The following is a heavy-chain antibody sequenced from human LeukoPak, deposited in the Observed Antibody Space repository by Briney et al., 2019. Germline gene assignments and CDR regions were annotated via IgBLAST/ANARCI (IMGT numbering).Heavy chain of an antibody. V-gene: IGHV1-69*05. D-gene: IGHD3-22*01. Sequence: GASVKVSCKASGGTFSSYAISWVRQAPGQGLEWMVGIIPIFGTANYAQKFQGRVTITTDESTSTAYMELSSLRSEDTAVYYCARGHNSGYDMYYYDAYYYYYMDVWGKGTTVTVSS. CDR3: ARGHNSGYDMYYYDAYYYYYMDV. CDR1: GGTFSSYA. CDR2: IIPIFGTA. J-gene: IGHJ6*03.